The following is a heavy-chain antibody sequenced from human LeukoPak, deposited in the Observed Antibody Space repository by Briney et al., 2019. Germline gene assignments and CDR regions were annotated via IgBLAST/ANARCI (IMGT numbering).Heavy chain of an antibody. CDR1: GFTFSDHY. V-gene: IGHV3-72*01. CDR2: MRNKVNSYTA. Sequence: PGGSLRLSCAASGFTFSDHYMDWVRQAPGKGLEWVSRMRNKVNSYTAEYAASVKGRFTISGDESKNSLYLQMNSLRTEDTAVYYCARTNTRISDAHEALDIWGQGTMVTVSS. D-gene: IGHD2-2*01. J-gene: IGHJ3*02. CDR3: ARTNTRISDAHEALDI.